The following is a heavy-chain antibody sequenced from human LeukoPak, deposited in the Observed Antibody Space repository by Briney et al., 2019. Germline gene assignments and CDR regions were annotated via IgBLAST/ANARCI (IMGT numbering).Heavy chain of an antibody. CDR3: ARGRPHGNDY. V-gene: IGHV3-30*04. Sequence: QSGGSLRLSCEGSGFTFRSFPLYWVRQAPGKGLEWVALISFDENNRYYADSVKGRFTISRDNAKNTLYLQMNSLRVEDTAVYYCARGRPHGNDYWGQGTLVTVSS. CDR2: ISFDENNR. CDR1: GFTFRSFP. D-gene: IGHD4-23*01. J-gene: IGHJ4*02.